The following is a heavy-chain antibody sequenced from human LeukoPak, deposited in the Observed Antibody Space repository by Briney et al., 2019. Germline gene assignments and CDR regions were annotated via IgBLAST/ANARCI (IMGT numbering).Heavy chain of an antibody. CDR2: INPGDSDT. Sequence: GESLKISCKGSGYRFTSYWIGWVRQMPGKGLEWMGIINPGDSDTRYSPSFQGQVTISADKSISTAYLQWSSLKASDTAMYYCARHPDCTRTSCYVDYYGMDVWGQGTTVTVTS. J-gene: IGHJ6*02. V-gene: IGHV5-51*01. D-gene: IGHD2-2*01. CDR3: ARHPDCTRTSCYVDYYGMDV. CDR1: GYRFTSYW.